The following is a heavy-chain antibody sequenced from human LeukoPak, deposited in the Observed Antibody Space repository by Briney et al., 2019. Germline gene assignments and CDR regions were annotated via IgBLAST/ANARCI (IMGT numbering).Heavy chain of an antibody. J-gene: IGHJ5*02. CDR2: INPNSGGT. CDR3: ARGLFHEWELLRENWFDP. D-gene: IGHD1-26*01. Sequence: ASVKVSCKASGYTFTSYYMHWVRQAPGQGLEWMGWINPNSGGTNYAQKFQGRVTMTRDTSISTAYMELSRLRSDDTAVYYCARGLFHEWELLRENWFDPWGQGTLVTVSS. CDR1: GYTFTSYY. V-gene: IGHV1-2*02.